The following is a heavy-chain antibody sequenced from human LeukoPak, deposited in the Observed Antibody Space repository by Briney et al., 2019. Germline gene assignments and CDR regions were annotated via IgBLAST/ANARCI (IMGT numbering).Heavy chain of an antibody. J-gene: IGHJ4*02. CDR2: INHSGST. CDR3: ARDSSSGWFYFDY. CDR1: GGSFSGYY. V-gene: IGHV4-34*01. Sequence: SETLSLTCAVYGGSFSGYYWSWIRQPPGKGLEWIGEINHSGSTNYNPSLKSRVTISVDTSKNQFSLKLGSVTAADTAVYYCARDSSSGWFYFDYWGQGTLVTVSS. D-gene: IGHD6-19*01.